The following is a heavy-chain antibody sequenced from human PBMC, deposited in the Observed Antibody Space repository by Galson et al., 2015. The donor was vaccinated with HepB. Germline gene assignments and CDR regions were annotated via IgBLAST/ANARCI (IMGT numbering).Heavy chain of an antibody. Sequence: SLRLSCAVSGFTLSSFWMTWVRQAPGKGLEWVAIIWYDGSNLYYGDSVKGRFTISRDTSKNTLYLQMNSLRAEDTAIYYCARDLSTTVVRGVMGDGMDVWGQGTAVTVSS. D-gene: IGHD3-10*01. J-gene: IGHJ6*02. CDR2: IWYDGSNL. CDR3: ARDLSTTVVRGVMGDGMDV. CDR1: GFTLSSFW. V-gene: IGHV3-33*08.